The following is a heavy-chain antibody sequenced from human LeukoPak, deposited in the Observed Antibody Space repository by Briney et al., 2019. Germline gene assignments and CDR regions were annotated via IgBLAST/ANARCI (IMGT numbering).Heavy chain of an antibody. CDR2: ISASGGST. Sequence: TGGSLRLSCAASGFTFSSSAMSWVRQVPGKGLEWVSGISASGGSTYYADSVRGRFTISRDNSKNTLYLQMNSLRAEDTAVYYCAKDWDDYGDYLPLDYWGQGTLVTVSS. CDR1: GFTFSSSA. D-gene: IGHD4-17*01. V-gene: IGHV3-23*01. J-gene: IGHJ4*02. CDR3: AKDWDDYGDYLPLDY.